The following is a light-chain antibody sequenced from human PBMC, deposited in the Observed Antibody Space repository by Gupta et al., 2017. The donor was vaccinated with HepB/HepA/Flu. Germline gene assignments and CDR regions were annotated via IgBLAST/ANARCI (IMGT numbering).Light chain of an antibody. CDR2: EIS. V-gene: IGLV2-8*01. J-gene: IGLJ3*02. CDR3: SSYAGSNNWV. CDR1: SSDVGAYNY. Sequence: QSALPQPPSPPGSAGQSVTLSCTGTSSDVGAYNYVSWYQQHPGKAPKPMIYEISKRPSGVPDRFSGSKSGNTASLTVSGLQAEDEADYYCSSYAGSNNWVFGGGTKLTVL.